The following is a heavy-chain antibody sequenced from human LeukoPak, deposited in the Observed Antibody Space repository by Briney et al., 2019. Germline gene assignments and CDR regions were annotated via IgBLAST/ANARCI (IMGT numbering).Heavy chain of an antibody. CDR3: ARDSSTIFDY. V-gene: IGHV3-48*03. CDR2: ISSSGSTI. CDR1: GLTFSSYE. D-gene: IGHD2-2*01. Sequence: QPRGSLRLSCAASGLTFSSYEMNWVRQAPGKGLEWVSYISSSGSTIYYADSVKGRFTISRDNAKNSVYLQMNSLRAEDTAVYYCARDSSTIFDYWGQGTLVTVSS. J-gene: IGHJ4*02.